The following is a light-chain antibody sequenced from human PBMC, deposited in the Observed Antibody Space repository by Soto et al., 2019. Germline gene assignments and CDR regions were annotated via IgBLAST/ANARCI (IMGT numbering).Light chain of an antibody. CDR3: QQHGSSPQT. Sequence: EIVLTQSPGTLSLSPGERATLSCRANQSVSSSYLAWYQQKPGQAPRLLIYGASSRATGIPDRFSGSGSGTDFTLTISRLEPEDVAVYYCQQHGSSPQTFGQGTKVEIK. V-gene: IGKV3-20*01. CDR1: QSVSSSY. CDR2: GAS. J-gene: IGKJ1*01.